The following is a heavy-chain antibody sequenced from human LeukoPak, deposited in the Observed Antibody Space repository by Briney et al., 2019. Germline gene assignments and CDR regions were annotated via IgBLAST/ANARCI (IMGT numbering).Heavy chain of an antibody. D-gene: IGHD6-6*01. CDR2: ISGSGGST. J-gene: IGHJ3*02. V-gene: IGHV3-23*01. Sequence: GGSLRLSCAASGVIFSGYAMSWVRQAPGKGLEWVSAISGSGGSTYYADSVKGRFTISRDNSKNTLYLQMNSLRAEDTAVYYCAKDRDIAARLDAFDIWGQGTMVTVSS. CDR1: GVIFSGYA. CDR3: AKDRDIAARLDAFDI.